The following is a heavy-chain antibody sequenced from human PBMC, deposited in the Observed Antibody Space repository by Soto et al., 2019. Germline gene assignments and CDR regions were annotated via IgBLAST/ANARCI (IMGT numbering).Heavy chain of an antibody. J-gene: IGHJ4*02. CDR1: GFTFSSYG. V-gene: IGHV3-33*01. Sequence: QVTLVESGGGVVQPGRSLRLSCAASGFTFSSYGMHWVRQAPGKGLEWVTVIWYDGSNKHYADSVKGRFTISRDNSKNTLYLQMNSLRAEDTAVYYCARGSPPDYWGQGTLVTVSS. CDR2: IWYDGSNK. CDR3: ARGSPPDY.